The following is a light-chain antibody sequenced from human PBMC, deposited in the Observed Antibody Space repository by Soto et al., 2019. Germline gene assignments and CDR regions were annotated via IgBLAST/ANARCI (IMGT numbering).Light chain of an antibody. Sequence: QSVLTQPPSVSGAPGQRVTISGTGSSSNIGAGYDVHWYQQLPGTAPKLLIFGTSYRSSGVPDRFSGSKSGTSASLAITGLQAEDEADYYCQSSDTSLSGSEVFGGGTKLTVL. V-gene: IGLV1-40*01. J-gene: IGLJ2*01. CDR2: GTS. CDR3: QSSDTSLSGSEV. CDR1: SSNIGAGYD.